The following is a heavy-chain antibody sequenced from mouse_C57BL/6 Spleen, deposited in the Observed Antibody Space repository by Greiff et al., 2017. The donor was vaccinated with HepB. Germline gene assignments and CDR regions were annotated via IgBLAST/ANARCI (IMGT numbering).Heavy chain of an antibody. D-gene: IGHD2-1*01. J-gene: IGHJ2*01. CDR3: ARGDYGNPFDY. CDR1: GYTFTSYT. V-gene: IGHV1-4*01. CDR2: INPSSGYT. Sequence: VQLQQSGAELARPGASVKMSCKASGYTFTSYTMHWVKQRPGQGLEWIGYINPSSGYTKYNQKFKDKATLTADKSSSTAYMQLSSLTSEDSAVYYCARGDYGNPFDYWGQGTTLTVSS.